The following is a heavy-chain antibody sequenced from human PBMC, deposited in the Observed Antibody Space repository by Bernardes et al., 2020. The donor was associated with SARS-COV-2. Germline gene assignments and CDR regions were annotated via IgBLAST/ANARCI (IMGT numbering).Heavy chain of an antibody. J-gene: IGHJ4*02. V-gene: IGHV3-23*01. D-gene: IGHD2-2*01. CDR2: ITGSGRST. CDR1: GFTFSKYA. Sequence: GGSLRLSCLASGFTFSKYAMSWVRQAPGKGLEWISAITGSGRSTSYADSAQGRFTISRDNYKNTLFLQMNGLSPEDTAFYYCAKDGSSTNAFVFDSWGQGILVTVSS. CDR3: AKDGSSTNAFVFDS.